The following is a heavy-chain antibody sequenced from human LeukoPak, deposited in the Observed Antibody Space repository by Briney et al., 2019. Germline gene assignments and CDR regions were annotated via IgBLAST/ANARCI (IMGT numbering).Heavy chain of an antibody. V-gene: IGHV3-23*01. CDR1: GFTVSSNY. CDR2: ISSDGSRT. D-gene: IGHD2-2*01. Sequence: GGSLRLSCAASGFTVSSNYMSWVRQAPGKGLEWVSAISSDGSRTYFADSVTGRFTSSRDNSESTLYLQMNSLRAEDTAVYYCAVDCSTSTCYGQSAFDIWGQGTMVTVSS. CDR3: AVDCSTSTCYGQSAFDI. J-gene: IGHJ3*02.